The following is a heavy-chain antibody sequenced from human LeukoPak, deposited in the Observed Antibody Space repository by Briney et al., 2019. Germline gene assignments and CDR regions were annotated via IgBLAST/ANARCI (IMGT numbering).Heavy chain of an antibody. Sequence: SETLSLTCTVSGDSISSYYWSWIRQPPGKGLEWIGYIYYSGSTNYNPSLKSRVTISEDTSKNQFSLKLSSVTAADTAVYYCARDRYSNLDYWGQGTLVTVSS. D-gene: IGHD4-11*01. CDR3: ARDRYSNLDY. J-gene: IGHJ4*02. CDR1: GDSISSYY. V-gene: IGHV4-59*01. CDR2: IYYSGST.